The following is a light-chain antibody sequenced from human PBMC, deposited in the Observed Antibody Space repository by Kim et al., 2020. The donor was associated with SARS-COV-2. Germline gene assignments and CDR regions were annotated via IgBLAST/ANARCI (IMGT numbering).Light chain of an antibody. CDR2: AAS. CDR3: QHLSSPLT. CDR1: QDIRTY. J-gene: IGKJ4*01. V-gene: IGKV1-9*01. Sequence: LSASVRSSVTLPCRASQDIRTYLAWYQQKPGKAPYLLICAASTLQSGVPSRFSGSGSGTEFTLTISSLQPEDFATYYCQHLSSPLTFGGGTKLEI.